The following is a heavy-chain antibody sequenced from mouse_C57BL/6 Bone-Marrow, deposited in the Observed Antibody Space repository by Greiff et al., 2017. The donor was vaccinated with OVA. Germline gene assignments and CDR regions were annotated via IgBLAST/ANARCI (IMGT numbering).Heavy chain of an antibody. J-gene: IGHJ2*01. V-gene: IGHV1-64*01. CDR2: IHPNSGST. D-gene: IGHD1-1*01. Sequence: QVQLQQPGAELVKPGASVKLSCKASGYTFTSYWMHWVKQRPGQGLEWIGMIHPNSGSTNYNEKFNSKATLTVDKSSSTAYMQLSSLTSEDSAVYYCARETVVAYYFDYWGQGTTLTVSS. CDR1: GYTFTSYW. CDR3: ARETVVAYYFDY.